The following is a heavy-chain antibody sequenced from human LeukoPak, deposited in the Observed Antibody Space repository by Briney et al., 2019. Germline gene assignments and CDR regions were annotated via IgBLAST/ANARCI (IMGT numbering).Heavy chain of an antibody. CDR3: ARDASPYYYDSSGYPRN. CDR1: GGTFSSYA. Sequence: SVKVSCKASGGTFSSYAISWVRQAPGQGLEWMGGIIPIFGTANYAQKFQGRVTITADKSTSTAYMELSSLRSEDTAVYYCARDASPYYYDSSGYPRNWGQGTLVTVSS. CDR2: IIPIFGTA. J-gene: IGHJ4*02. V-gene: IGHV1-69*06. D-gene: IGHD3-22*01.